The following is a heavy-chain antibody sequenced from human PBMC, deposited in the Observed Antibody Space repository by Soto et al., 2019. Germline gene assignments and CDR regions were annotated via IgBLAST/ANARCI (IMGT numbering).Heavy chain of an antibody. V-gene: IGHV3-15*01. CDR2: IKSKSDGETT. Sequence: EVQLVESGGGLVKPGGSLRLSCAASGFTFSNAWMNWVRQAPGKGLEWVGRIKSKSDGETTDYAAPVKGRFTISRDDSKNTLSLQMISLKTVDKAVYYCATGLTYYYDSSGYYWAGGMDVWGQGITVTVSS. J-gene: IGHJ6*02. D-gene: IGHD3-22*01. CDR1: GFTFSNAW. CDR3: ATGLTYYYDSSGYYWAGGMDV.